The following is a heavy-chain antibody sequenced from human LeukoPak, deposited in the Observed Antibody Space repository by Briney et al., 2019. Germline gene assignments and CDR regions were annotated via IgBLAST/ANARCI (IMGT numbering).Heavy chain of an antibody. D-gene: IGHD6-13*01. V-gene: IGHV4-34*01. Sequence: SSETLSLTCAVYGGSFSGYYWSWIRQPPGKGLEWIGEINHSGSTNYNPSLKSRVTISVDTSKNQFSLKLSSVTAADTAVYYCARGLFGPEGAAAGRNWFDPWGQGTLVTVSS. J-gene: IGHJ5*02. CDR2: INHSGST. CDR1: GGSFSGYY. CDR3: ARGLFGPEGAAAGRNWFDP.